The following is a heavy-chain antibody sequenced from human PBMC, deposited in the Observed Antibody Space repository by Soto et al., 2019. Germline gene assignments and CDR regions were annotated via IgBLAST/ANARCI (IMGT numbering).Heavy chain of an antibody. D-gene: IGHD3-22*01. V-gene: IGHV3-21*01. CDR3: ARPPNYYDSRGYYGY. CDR1: GFTFSSYS. J-gene: IGHJ4*02. CDR2: ISSSSSYI. Sequence: EVQLVESGGGLVKPGGSLRLSCAASGFTFSSYSMNWVRQAPGKGLEWVSSISSSSSYIYYADSVKGRFTISRDNAKNSLYLQMNSLRAYDTAVYYCARPPNYYDSRGYYGYWGQGTLVTVSS.